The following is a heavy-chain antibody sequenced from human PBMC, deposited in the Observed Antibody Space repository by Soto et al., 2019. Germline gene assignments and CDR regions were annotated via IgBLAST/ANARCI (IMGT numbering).Heavy chain of an antibody. CDR2: IYYSGST. Sequence: SETLSLTCTVSGGSISSGDYYWTWIRQHPGKGLEWIGYIYYSGSTKHNPSLKSRITISVDTSKNQFSLKLNSVTAADTAVYYCARTKTSSTSFHVEYWGQGTQVTVSS. V-gene: IGHV4-31*03. J-gene: IGHJ4*02. CDR3: ARTKTSSTSFHVEY. D-gene: IGHD2-2*01. CDR1: GGSISSGDYY.